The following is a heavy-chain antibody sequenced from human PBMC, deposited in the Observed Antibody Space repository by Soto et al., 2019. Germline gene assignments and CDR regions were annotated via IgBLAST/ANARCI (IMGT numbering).Heavy chain of an antibody. Sequence: QVQLVQSGAEVKKPGASVKVSCKVSGYTLTELSMHWVRQAPGKGLEWMGGFDPEDGETIYAQKFQGRVTMTEDTSTDTAYMEVGRLESEDQAVYYFSTRIGWFWSGTLGYWGQGTLVTGSS. CDR3: STRIGWFWSGTLGY. CDR1: GYTLTELS. V-gene: IGHV1-24*01. D-gene: IGHD3-10*01. CDR2: FDPEDGET. J-gene: IGHJ4*02.